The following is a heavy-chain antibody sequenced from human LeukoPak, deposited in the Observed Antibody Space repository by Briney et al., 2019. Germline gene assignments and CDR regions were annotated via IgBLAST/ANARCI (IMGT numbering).Heavy chain of an antibody. V-gene: IGHV3-23*01. D-gene: IGHD6-19*01. Sequence: GGSLRLSCAASGFTFCTYSMSWVRQAPGGGVGWGSAISGSGGSTYYADSVKGRFTISRDNSKNTLYLQMNSLRAEDTAVYYCAKWDLAVAGTFDYWGQGTLVTVSS. CDR3: AKWDLAVAGTFDY. J-gene: IGHJ4*02. CDR1: GFTFCTYS. CDR2: ISGSGGST.